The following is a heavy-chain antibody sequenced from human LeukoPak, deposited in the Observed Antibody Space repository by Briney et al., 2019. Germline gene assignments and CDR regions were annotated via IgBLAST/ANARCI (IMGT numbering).Heavy chain of an antibody. CDR1: GGTFSSYA. Sequence: SVKVSCKASGGTFSSYAISWVRQAPGQGLEWMGRIIPIFGTANYAQEFQGRVTITTDESTSTAYMELSSLRSEDTAVYYCARDPERRDGYNYPIDAFDIWGQGTMVTVSS. CDR3: ARDPERRDGYNYPIDAFDI. D-gene: IGHD5-24*01. V-gene: IGHV1-69*05. J-gene: IGHJ3*02. CDR2: IIPIFGTA.